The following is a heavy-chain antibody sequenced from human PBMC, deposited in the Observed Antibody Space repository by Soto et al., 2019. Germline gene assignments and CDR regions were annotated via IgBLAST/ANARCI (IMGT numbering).Heavy chain of an antibody. V-gene: IGHV3-33*01. J-gene: IGHJ6*01. CDR2: ISMYRSLK. Sequence: LWILQNKSKGLDGMAIISMYRSLKYYADSVKGRFTISRDNSRNTLYLQMNSPRAEDKAVYYCTRFCFTGNSCKTYSYYGMEIWAQAPTVTVPS. CDR3: TRFCFTGNSCKTYSYYGMEI. D-gene: IGHD3-9*01.